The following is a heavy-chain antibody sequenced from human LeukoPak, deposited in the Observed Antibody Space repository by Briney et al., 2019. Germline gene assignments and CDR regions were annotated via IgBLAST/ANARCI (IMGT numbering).Heavy chain of an antibody. D-gene: IGHD1-1*01. CDR1: GYTLSSNY. J-gene: IGHJ4*02. CDR2: INPYDGST. Sequence: ASLKVSCKASGYTLSSNYIRWVRQAPGQGLEWMGIINPYDGSTNYAQKIQGRVTMTRDKTTSTVYMESSILRSEDTAVYYCAREGRGLERLRNFDYWGQGTLVTVSS. CDR3: AREGRGLERLRNFDY. V-gene: IGHV1-46*01.